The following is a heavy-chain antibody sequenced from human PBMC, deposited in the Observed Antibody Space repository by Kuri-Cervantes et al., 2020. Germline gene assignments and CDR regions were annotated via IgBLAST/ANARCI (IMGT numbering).Heavy chain of an antibody. Sequence: LSLTCAASGFTFSSYAMHWVRQAPGKGLEWVAVISYDGSNKYYADSVKGRFTISRDNSKNTLYLQMNSLRAEDTAAYYCAKDGTVGHFDYWGQGTLVTVSS. CDR2: ISYDGSNK. V-gene: IGHV3-30-3*01. CDR1: GFTFSSYA. D-gene: IGHD4-17*01. CDR3: AKDGTVGHFDY. J-gene: IGHJ4*02.